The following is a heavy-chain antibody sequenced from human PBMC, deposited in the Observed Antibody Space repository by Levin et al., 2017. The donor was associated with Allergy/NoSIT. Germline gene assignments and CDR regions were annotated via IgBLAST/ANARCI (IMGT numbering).Heavy chain of an antibody. CDR2: IRGSASRT. CDR3: VPGIAETGSPTDS. D-gene: IGHD6-19*01. Sequence: HPGGSLRLSCGAFGFTFSSYDMTWVRQAPGKGLEWVSAIRGSASRTFYADSVKGRFTISRDNSKNTVSLQMNSLRAEDTAIYYCVPGIAETGSPTDSWGQGTLVTVSS. J-gene: IGHJ4*02. V-gene: IGHV3-23*01. CDR1: GFTFSSYD.